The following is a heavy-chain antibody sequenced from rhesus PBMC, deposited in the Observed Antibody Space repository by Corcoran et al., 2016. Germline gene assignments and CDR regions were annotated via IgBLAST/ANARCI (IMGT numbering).Heavy chain of an antibody. CDR2: ISESGCTI. CDR1: GFTFSSYV. Sequence: DVQLVESGGGLVKPGGSLRLSCVASGFTFSSYVMHWVRQAPGKGLEWVSVISESGCTIYYADSVKGRFTISRDNAKNSLFLQMNSLRAEDTAVYYCTSSSIAAAANFDYWGQGVLVTVSS. CDR3: TSSSIAAAANFDY. J-gene: IGHJ4*01. V-gene: IGHV3S26*01. D-gene: IGHD6-25*01.